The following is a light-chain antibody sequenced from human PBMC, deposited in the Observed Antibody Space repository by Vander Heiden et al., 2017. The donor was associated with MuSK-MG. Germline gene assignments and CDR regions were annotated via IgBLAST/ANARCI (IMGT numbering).Light chain of an antibody. CDR1: QSVSSN. CDR3: QQYSNWPT. CDR2: GAS. J-gene: IGKJ1*01. Sequence: EIVMTQSPATLSVSPGERATLSCRASQSVSSNLAWYQQKPGQAPRLLIYGASTRATGIPARFSGSGSGTEFTLTISSLQSEDFAVYYCQQYSNWPTFGRGTKVEIK. V-gene: IGKV3-15*01.